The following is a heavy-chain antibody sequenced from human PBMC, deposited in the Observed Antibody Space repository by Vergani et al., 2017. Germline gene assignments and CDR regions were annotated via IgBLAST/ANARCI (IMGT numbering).Heavy chain of an antibody. J-gene: IGHJ6*03. CDR2: IIPIFGTA. V-gene: IGHV1-69*01. CDR3: ARVVMTTVVTELYYYYYMDV. D-gene: IGHD4-23*01. CDR1: GGTFSSYA. Sequence: QVQLVQSGAEVKKPGSSVKVSCKASGGTFSSYAISWVRQAPGQGLEWMGGIIPIFGTANYAQKFQGRVTITADESTSTAYMELSSLRSEDTAVYYCARVVMTTVVTELYYYYYMDVWGKGTTVTVSS.